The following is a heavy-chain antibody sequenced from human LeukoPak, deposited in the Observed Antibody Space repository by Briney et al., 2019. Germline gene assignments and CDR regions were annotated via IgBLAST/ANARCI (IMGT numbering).Heavy chain of an antibody. CDR2: ISGSGGST. CDR3: AKHKYYYDSSGYYAH. J-gene: IGHJ4*02. V-gene: IGHV3-23*01. CDR1: GLTFSSYA. D-gene: IGHD3-22*01. Sequence: PGGSLRLSCAASGLTFSSYAMSWVRQAPGKGLEWVSAISGSGGSTYYADSVKGRFTISRDNSKNTLYLQMNSLRAEDTAVYYCAKHKYYYDSSGYYAHWGQGTLVTVSS.